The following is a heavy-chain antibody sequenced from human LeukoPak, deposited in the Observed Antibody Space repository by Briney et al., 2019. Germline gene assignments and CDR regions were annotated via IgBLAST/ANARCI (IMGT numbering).Heavy chain of an antibody. V-gene: IGHV3-53*01. CDR2: ISSGDST. J-gene: IGHJ4*02. CDR3: ARNLPAADY. D-gene: IGHD2-2*01. Sequence: GGSLRLSCAASGFTVNNKYMNWVRQAPGKGPEWVSVISSGDSTYYADSVKGRFTISRDNSKNTLYLQMNSLRVEDTAVYYCARNLPAADYWGQGPLVTVSS. CDR1: GFTVNNKY.